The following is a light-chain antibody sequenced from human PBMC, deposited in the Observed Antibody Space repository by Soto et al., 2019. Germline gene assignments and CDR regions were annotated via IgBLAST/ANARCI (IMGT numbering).Light chain of an antibody. J-gene: IGKJ1*01. Sequence: EIVLTQSPATLSLSPGERATLSCRASQSVSSYLAWYQQKPGQAPRLLIYDASNRATGIPVRFSGSGSGTDFTLTISSLEPEDFAVYYCHQRSNWPRTFGQGTKV. CDR1: QSVSSY. CDR3: HQRSNWPRT. CDR2: DAS. V-gene: IGKV3-11*01.